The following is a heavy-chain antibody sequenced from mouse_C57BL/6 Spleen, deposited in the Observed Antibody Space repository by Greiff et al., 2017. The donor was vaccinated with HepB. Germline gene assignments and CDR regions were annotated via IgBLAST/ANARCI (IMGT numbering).Heavy chain of an antibody. V-gene: IGHV5-16*01. CDR1: GFTFSDYY. J-gene: IGHJ1*03. CDR2: INYDGSST. Sequence: VQLKESEGGLVQPGSSMKLSCTASGFTFSDYYMAWVRQVPEKGLEWVANINYDGSSTYYLDSLKSRFIISRDNAKNILYLQMSSLKSEDTATYYCAREIRGYFDVWGTGTTVTVSS. CDR3: AREIRGYFDV. D-gene: IGHD2-4*01.